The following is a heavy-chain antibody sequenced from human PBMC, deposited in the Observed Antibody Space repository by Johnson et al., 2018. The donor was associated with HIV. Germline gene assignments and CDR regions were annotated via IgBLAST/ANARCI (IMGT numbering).Heavy chain of an antibody. CDR2: ISYDGSNK. CDR3: ARGTRGYNLAPDAFDI. D-gene: IGHD5-24*01. J-gene: IGHJ3*02. CDR1: GFTFSSYG. V-gene: IGHV3-30*03. Sequence: QVQLVESGGGVVQPGRSLRLSCEASGFTFSSYGMHWVRQAPGKGLAWVAVISYDGSNKYYADSVKGRFTISRDNSKNTLYLQMNSLRAEDTAVYYCARGTRGYNLAPDAFDIWGQGTMVTVSS.